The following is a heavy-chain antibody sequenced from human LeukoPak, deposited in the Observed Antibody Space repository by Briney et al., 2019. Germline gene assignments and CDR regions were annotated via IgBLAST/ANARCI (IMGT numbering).Heavy chain of an antibody. Sequence: GEALKFSCSVSGDEFDSYWIGWVRHMSGEGLQGVAIIHQSSSATHYIPSFQGRVSISADTSMTTSYLQWNSLSTSDSAIYFCARPAHLAHLGVDLFDPWGQGTLVTVSS. V-gene: IGHV5-51*01. J-gene: IGHJ5*02. CDR2: IHQSSSAT. D-gene: IGHD2-8*01. CDR3: ARPAHLAHLGVDLFDP. CDR1: GDEFDSYW.